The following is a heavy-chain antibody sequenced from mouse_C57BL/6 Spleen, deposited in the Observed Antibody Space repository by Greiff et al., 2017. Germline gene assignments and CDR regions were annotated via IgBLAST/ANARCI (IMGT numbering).Heavy chain of an antibody. J-gene: IGHJ4*01. CDR3: ARSASVTTGAMDY. CDR1: GYAFSSYW. D-gene: IGHD2-2*01. V-gene: IGHV1-80*01. Sequence: VKLQESGAELVKPGASVKISCKASGYAFSSYWMNWVKQRPGKGLEWIGQIYPGDGDTNYNGKFKGKATLTADKSSSTAYMQLSSLTSEDSAVYFCARSASVTTGAMDYWGQGTSVTVSS. CDR2: IYPGDGDT.